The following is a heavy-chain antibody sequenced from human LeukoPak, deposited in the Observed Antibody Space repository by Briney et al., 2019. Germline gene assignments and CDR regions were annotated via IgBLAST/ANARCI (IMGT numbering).Heavy chain of an antibody. J-gene: IGHJ5*02. V-gene: IGHV1-2*06. Sequence: ASVKVSCKASGYTFTGYYMQWVRQAPGQGLVWMGRINPHSGGTDYAQNFQGRVTMTRDTSISTAYMVLSSLKSNYTAEYYCARQSAVGTWFDPWGQGALVTVSS. D-gene: IGHD6-19*01. CDR2: INPHSGGT. CDR1: GYTFTGYY. CDR3: ARQSAVGTWFDP.